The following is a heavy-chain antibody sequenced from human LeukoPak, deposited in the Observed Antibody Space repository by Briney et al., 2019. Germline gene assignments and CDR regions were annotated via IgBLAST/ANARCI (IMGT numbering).Heavy chain of an antibody. J-gene: IGHJ4*02. V-gene: IGHV4-34*01. CDR3: ASRPFHYGFRTHFDS. D-gene: IGHD3-10*01. CDR2: INHSGST. CDR1: GGSFSAYY. Sequence: SETLSLTCAVYGGSFSAYYWNWIRQSPGKGLEWIGEINHSGSTKYNPSLKSRVSISVDKPKNQFSLRLNSVTAADAAVYYCASRPFHYGFRTHFDSWGQGTLFTVFS.